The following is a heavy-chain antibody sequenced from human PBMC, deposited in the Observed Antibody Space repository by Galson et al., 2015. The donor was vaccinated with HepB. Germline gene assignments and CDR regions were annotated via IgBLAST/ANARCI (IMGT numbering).Heavy chain of an antibody. V-gene: IGHV3-33*08. CDR1: GFTFSSYG. D-gene: IGHD6-13*01. CDR3: AREMQQQLAAFDY. CDR2: IWFGGSNE. Sequence: SLRLSCAASGFTFSSYGMHWVRQAPGKGLGWVALIWFGGSNEYYADSVKGRFTISRDNSKNTLYLQMNSLRAEETAVYYCAREMQQQLAAFDYWGQGALVTVSS. J-gene: IGHJ4*02.